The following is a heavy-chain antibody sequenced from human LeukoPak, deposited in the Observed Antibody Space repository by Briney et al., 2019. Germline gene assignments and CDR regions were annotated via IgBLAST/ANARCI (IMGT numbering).Heavy chain of an antibody. V-gene: IGHV3-21*01. Sequence: GGSLRLSCAASGFTFSSYSMNWVRQPPGRGLEWVSSISSSSSYIYYADSVKGRFTISRDNAKNSLYLQMNSLRAEDTAVYYCARGGSSGWWAFDIWGQGTMVTVSS. CDR2: ISSSSSYI. CDR1: GFTFSSYS. J-gene: IGHJ3*02. D-gene: IGHD6-19*01. CDR3: ARGGSSGWWAFDI.